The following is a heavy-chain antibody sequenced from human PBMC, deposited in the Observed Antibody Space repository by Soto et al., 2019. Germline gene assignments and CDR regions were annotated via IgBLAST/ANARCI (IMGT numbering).Heavy chain of an antibody. D-gene: IGHD3-22*01. CDR1: GDSISSYY. CDR2: LYYGRSA. Sequence: QVQLQESGPGLVKPSETLSLTCAVSGDSISSYYCMWIRQPPGKGLESIGYLYYGRSANYNPSRTSRVTFSVGTSTNQCSLTLSSMTAADTAVYYCALRSMAVVPEYWGQGTLVTVSS. J-gene: IGHJ4*02. V-gene: IGHV4-59*01. CDR3: ALRSMAVVPEY.